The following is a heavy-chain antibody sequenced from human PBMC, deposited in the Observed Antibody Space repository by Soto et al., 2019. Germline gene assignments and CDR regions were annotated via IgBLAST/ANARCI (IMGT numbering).Heavy chain of an antibody. D-gene: IGHD3-10*01. J-gene: IGHJ6*02. CDR3: VTHSGSYPYYYYGMDV. Sequence: GGSLRLSCAASGFTFSSYAMSWVRQAPGKGLEWVSAISGSGGSTYYADSVKGRFTISRDNSKNTLYLQMNSLRAEDTAVYYCVTHSGSYPYYYYGMDVWCQGTTVTVSS. V-gene: IGHV3-23*01. CDR1: GFTFSSYA. CDR2: ISGSGGST.